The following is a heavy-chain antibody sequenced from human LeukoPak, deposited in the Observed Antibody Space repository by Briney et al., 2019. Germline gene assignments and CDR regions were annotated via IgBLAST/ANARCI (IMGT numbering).Heavy chain of an antibody. V-gene: IGHV4-59*01. CDR3: AREGFSSGWPTTYNYFDY. J-gene: IGHJ4*02. Sequence: IPSQTLSLTCTVSGGSISSYYWSWIRQPPGKGLEWIGYIYYSGSTNYNPSLKSRVTISVDTSKNQFSLKLSSVTAADTAVYYCAREGFSSGWPTTYNYFDYWGQGTLVTVSS. CDR1: GGSISSYY. D-gene: IGHD6-19*01. CDR2: IYYSGST.